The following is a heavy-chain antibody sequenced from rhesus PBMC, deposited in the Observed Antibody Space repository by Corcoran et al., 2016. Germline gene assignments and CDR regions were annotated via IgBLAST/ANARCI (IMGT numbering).Heavy chain of an antibody. CDR3: ARVSHSGSWTFDV. V-gene: IGHV4S12*01. D-gene: IGHD6-25*01. J-gene: IGHJ5-1*01. CDR2: IYSNSEST. Sequence: QVQLQESGPGMVKPSETLYLTCAVSGGPSSSRTWGMGIRQHPGQGWEWLGGIYSNSESTNYTPSLKSRVTISKDTSKNQFSLKLSSVTAADTAVYYCARVSHSGSWTFDVWGPGVLVTVSS. CDR1: GGPSSSRTWG.